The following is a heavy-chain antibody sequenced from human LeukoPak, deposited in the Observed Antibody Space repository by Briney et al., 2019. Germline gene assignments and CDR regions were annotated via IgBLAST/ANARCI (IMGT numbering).Heavy chain of an antibody. D-gene: IGHD6-6*01. CDR2: IYYSGST. CDR1: GGSISNYY. Sequence: SETLSLTCTVSGGSISNYYWSWIRQPPGRGLEWIGNIYYSGSTNYNPSLKSRVNMSVDKSKIQFCLKLGSVTAGDTAVDYCARSPTPLRPYYYSYMHLWGSGTTVTVSS. J-gene: IGHJ6*03. CDR3: ARSPTPLRPYYYSYMHL. V-gene: IGHV4-59*01.